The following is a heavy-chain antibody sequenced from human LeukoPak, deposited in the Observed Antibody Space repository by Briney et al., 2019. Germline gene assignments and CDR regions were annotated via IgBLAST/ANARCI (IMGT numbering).Heavy chain of an antibody. CDR1: GFTFSSYE. CDR2: ISTSGSTA. CDR3: ARDTTRGFDSSGYSQDPFDY. J-gene: IGHJ4*02. Sequence: PGGSLRLSCAASGFTFSSYEMNWVRQAPGKGLEWISYISTSGSTASYADSVKGRFTISRDNAKNSLYLQMNSLRAEDTAVYYCARDTTRGFDSSGYSQDPFDYWGQGTLVTVSS. D-gene: IGHD3-22*01. V-gene: IGHV3-48*03.